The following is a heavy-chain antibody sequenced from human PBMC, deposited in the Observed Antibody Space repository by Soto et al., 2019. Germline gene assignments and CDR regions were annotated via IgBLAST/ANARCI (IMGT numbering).Heavy chain of an antibody. CDR1: GFTFRSDV. Sequence: QVQLVESGGGVVQPGTSLRLSCVGSGFTFRSDVIHWVRQAPGKGLEWVALTSYDGSNNFYGDSVKGRFTISRHNSRNTVELQMDSLRFEDTALYFCARWGPTGGLDVWGQGTLVSVSS. CDR3: ARWGPTGGLDV. J-gene: IGHJ4*02. D-gene: IGHD3-16*01. V-gene: IGHV3-33*05. CDR2: TSYDGSNN.